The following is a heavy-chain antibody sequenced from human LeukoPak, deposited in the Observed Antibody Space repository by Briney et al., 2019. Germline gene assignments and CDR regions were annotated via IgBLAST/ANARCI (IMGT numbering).Heavy chain of an antibody. Sequence: PGGSLRLSCAASGFTVSNYSMNWVRQAPGKGLEWVSSISSGSTYIYYAGSVKGRFTISRDNAKNSLYLQVNSLRAEDTAGYYCARLNYGDPWYYMAVWGKGTTVTVSS. CDR1: GFTVSNYS. D-gene: IGHD4-17*01. CDR2: ISSGSTYI. J-gene: IGHJ6*03. CDR3: ARLNYGDPWYYMAV. V-gene: IGHV3-21*01.